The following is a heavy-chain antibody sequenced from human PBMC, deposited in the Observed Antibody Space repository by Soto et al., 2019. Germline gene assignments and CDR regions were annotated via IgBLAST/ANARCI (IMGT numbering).Heavy chain of an antibody. V-gene: IGHV3-21*01. CDR1: GFTFSSYS. CDR2: ISSSSSYI. Sequence: GGSLRLSCAASGFTFSSYSMNWVRQAPGKGLEWVSSISSSSSYIYYADSVKGRFTISRDNAKNSLYLQMNSLRAEDTAVYYCAREVSSSSRYYGMDVWGQGTTVTVSS. CDR3: AREVSSSSRYYGMDV. J-gene: IGHJ6*02. D-gene: IGHD6-6*01.